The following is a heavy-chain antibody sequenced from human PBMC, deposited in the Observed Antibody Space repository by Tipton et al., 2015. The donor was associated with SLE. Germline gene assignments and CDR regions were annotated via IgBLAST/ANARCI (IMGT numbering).Heavy chain of an antibody. Sequence: TLSLTCTFSGGSVRRSSKYWAWIRQPPGKGLEWIGSIYYTGTTTYYNSFLKSRVTMSVDTSKNQFSLRLTSVIAADTAVYYCARLHGYSYGLNWFDPWGQGTLISVSS. V-gene: IGHV4-39*07. J-gene: IGHJ5*02. D-gene: IGHD5-18*01. CDR1: GGSVRRSSKY. CDR3: ARLHGYSYGLNWFDP. CDR2: IYYTGTTT.